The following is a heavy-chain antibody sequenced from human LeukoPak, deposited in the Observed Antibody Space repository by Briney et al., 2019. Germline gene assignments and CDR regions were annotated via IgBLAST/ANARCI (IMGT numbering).Heavy chain of an antibody. CDR2: ISSSSSYI. CDR1: GFTLSSYS. V-gene: IGHV3-21*01. Sequence: GGSLRLSCAASGFTLSSYSMNWVRQAPGKGLGWVSSISSSSSYIYYADSVKGRFTISRDNAKNSLYLQMNSLRAEDTAVYYCARDPVAGTGGDFFDYWGQGTLVTVSS. J-gene: IGHJ4*02. D-gene: IGHD6-19*01. CDR3: ARDPVAGTGGDFFDY.